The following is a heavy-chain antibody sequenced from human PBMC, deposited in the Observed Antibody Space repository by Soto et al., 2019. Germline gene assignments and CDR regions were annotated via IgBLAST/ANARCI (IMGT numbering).Heavy chain of an antibody. CDR3: ARRQNSGDYYYYGMDV. D-gene: IGHD1-26*01. J-gene: IGHJ6*02. V-gene: IGHV5-51*01. Sequence: PGESLKLSCKGSGYSFTSYWIGWVRQMPGKGLEWMGIIYPGDSDTRYSPSFQGQVTISADKSISTAYLQWSSLKASDTAMYYCARRQNSGDYYYYGMDVWGQGTTVTVSS. CDR1: GYSFTSYW. CDR2: IYPGDSDT.